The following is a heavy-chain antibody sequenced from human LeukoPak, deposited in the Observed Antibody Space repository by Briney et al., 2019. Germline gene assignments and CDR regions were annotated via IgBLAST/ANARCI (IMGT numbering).Heavy chain of an antibody. Sequence: PGRSLRLSWAAAGFTFSSYGMHWVRQAPGKGQEWVAVIWYDGSNKYYADSVKGRFTISRDNSKNTLYLQMNSLRAEDTAVYYCARPSSSGDIGCDYWGQGTLVTVSS. V-gene: IGHV3-33*01. CDR3: ARPSSSGDIGCDY. J-gene: IGHJ4*02. CDR1: GFTFSSYG. D-gene: IGHD5-12*01. CDR2: IWYDGSNK.